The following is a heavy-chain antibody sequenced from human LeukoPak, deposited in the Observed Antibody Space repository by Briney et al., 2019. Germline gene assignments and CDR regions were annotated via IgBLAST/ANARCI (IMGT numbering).Heavy chain of an antibody. CDR2: IIPIFGTA. J-gene: IGHJ3*02. D-gene: IGHD5-12*01. CDR1: GGTFSSYA. V-gene: IGHV1-69*13. Sequence: SVKVSCKASGGTFSSYAISWVRQAPGRGLEWMGGIIPIFGTANYAQKFLGRVTITADESTSTAYMELSSLRSEDTAVYYCARDRRYSGYDYAFDIWGQGTMVTVSS. CDR3: ARDRRYSGYDYAFDI.